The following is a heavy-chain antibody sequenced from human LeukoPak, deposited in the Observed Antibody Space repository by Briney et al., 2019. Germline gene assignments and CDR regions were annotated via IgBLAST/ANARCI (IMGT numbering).Heavy chain of an antibody. CDR2: NSWNSGSI. D-gene: IGHD6-19*01. CDR3: AKDPGKAVAGLFDY. J-gene: IGHJ4*02. Sequence: GGSLRLSCAASGFTFDDYAMHWVRKAQGKALRWVSGNSWNSGSIGYADSVKGRFTISRDNAKNSLYLQMNSLRAEDTALYYCAKDPGKAVAGLFDYWGQGTLVTVSS. CDR1: GFTFDDYA. V-gene: IGHV3-9*01.